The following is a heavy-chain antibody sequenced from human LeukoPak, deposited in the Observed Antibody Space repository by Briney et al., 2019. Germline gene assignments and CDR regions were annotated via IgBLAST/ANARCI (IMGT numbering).Heavy chain of an antibody. V-gene: IGHV3-23*01. D-gene: IGHD6-13*01. CDR2: ISGRAGTT. J-gene: IGHJ4*02. CDR1: GFTFSNYA. CDR3: ARDHYSSSWFIDY. Sequence: GGSLRLSCAASGFTFSNYAMSWVRQAPGKGLEWVSAISGRAGTTYYADSVKGRFTISRDNSKNTLYLQMNSLRAEDTAVYYCARDHYSSSWFIDYWGQGTLVTVSS.